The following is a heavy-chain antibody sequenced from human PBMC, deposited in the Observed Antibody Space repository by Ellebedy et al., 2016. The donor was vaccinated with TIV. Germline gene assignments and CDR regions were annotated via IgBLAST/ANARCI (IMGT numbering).Heavy chain of an antibody. Sequence: MPSETLSLTCTVSGGSISSDSWAWIRQPAGKGLEWIGHVYPSTYTSYNPSPKSRVTMSVDTSKNQFSLRLNSVTAADTAVYYCAKDEGDGSGWLDNWFDPWGQGTLVTVSS. D-gene: IGHD6-19*01. CDR3: AKDEGDGSGWLDNWFDP. CDR1: GGSISSDS. J-gene: IGHJ5*02. CDR2: VYPSTYT. V-gene: IGHV4-4*07.